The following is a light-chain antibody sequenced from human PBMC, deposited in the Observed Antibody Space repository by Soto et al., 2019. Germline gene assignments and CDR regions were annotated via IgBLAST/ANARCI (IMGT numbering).Light chain of an antibody. J-gene: IGLJ3*02. CDR2: EVS. V-gene: IGLV2-14*01. CDR3: NSYTSSSTGV. CDR1: SRDVGGYSH. Sequence: QSALTQPASVSGSPGQSITISCTGTSRDVGGYSHVSWYQQHPGKAPKLMIYEVSNRPSGVSTRFSGSKSGNTASLTISGLQAEDEADYYCNSYTSSSTGVFGGGTKLTVL.